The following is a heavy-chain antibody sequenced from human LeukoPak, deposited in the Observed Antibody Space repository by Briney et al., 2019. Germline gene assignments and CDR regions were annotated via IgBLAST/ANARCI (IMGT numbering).Heavy chain of an antibody. D-gene: IGHD6-19*01. V-gene: IGHV3-21*01. CDR3: ARDSKRAVAATHWFDH. CDR2: ISSSSSYI. J-gene: IGHJ5*02. Sequence: GGSLRLSCAASGFTFSSYSMNWVRQAPGKGLEWVSSISSSSSYIYYADSVKGRFTISRDNAKNSLYLQMNSLRAEDTAVYDCARDSKRAVAATHWFDHWGQGTLVTVSS. CDR1: GFTFSSYS.